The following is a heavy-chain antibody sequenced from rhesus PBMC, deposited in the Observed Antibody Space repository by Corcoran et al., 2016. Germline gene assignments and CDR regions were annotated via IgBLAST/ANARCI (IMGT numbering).Heavy chain of an antibody. D-gene: IGHD4-29*01. J-gene: IGHJ4*01. CDR1: GYSLSSGFY. V-gene: IGHV4-122*02. CDR3: VTTNSHGSAHYYFDH. Sequence: QVQLQESGPGLVQPAETLSLTCGVSGYSLSSGFYWTWMRQPPGKGLEWIGYLSYSGTPSYNSSLNSRVTISRDTSKNQFSLKLISVTAADTAVYYCVTTNSHGSAHYYFDHWGQGVLVTVSS. CDR2: LSYSGTP.